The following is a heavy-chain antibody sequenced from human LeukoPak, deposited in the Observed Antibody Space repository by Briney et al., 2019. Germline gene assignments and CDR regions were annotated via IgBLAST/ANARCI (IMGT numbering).Heavy chain of an antibody. CDR3: ARGLKEWELLRYFDY. V-gene: IGHV4-30-4*07. CDR2: MYYSGST. D-gene: IGHD1-26*01. Sequence: SETLSLTCAVACRSISRGGYCWSWIRRPPGKGLEWFGYMYYSGSTYYNPSLKSRVTISVDTSKNQFSLKLSSVTAADTAVYYCARGLKEWELLRYFDYWGQGTLVTVSS. CDR1: CRSISRGGYC. J-gene: IGHJ4*02.